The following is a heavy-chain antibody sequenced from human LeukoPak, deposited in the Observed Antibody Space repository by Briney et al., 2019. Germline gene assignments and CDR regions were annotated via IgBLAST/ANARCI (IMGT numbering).Heavy chain of an antibody. V-gene: IGHV3-30*18. CDR2: ISYDGSNK. D-gene: IGHD2-8*01. J-gene: IGHJ6*02. CDR1: EFTFSTYG. CDR3: AKVLGVGPYYYYGMDV. Sequence: PGRSLRLSCVASEFTFSTYGMHWVRQAPGKGLEWVAVISYDGSNKYYADSVKGRFTISRDNSKNTLYLQMNSLRAEDTAVYYCAKVLGVGPYYYYGMDVWGQGTTVTVSS.